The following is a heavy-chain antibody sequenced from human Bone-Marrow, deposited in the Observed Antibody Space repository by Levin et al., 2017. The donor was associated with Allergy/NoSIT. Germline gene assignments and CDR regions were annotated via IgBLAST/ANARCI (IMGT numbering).Heavy chain of an antibody. J-gene: IGHJ4*02. CDR2: ISFDGSKI. D-gene: IGHD3-22*01. CDR1: GFTFRSFD. CDR3: ARVGGYYDSSAFTYLEY. Sequence: PGESLKISCAASGFTFRSFDFHWVRQAPGKGLEWVAVISFDGSKIYYADSVKGRFTISRDNSENTLYLQMNSLRAEDTAMYYCARVGGYYDSSAFTYLEYWGQGTLVTVSS. V-gene: IGHV3-30-3*01.